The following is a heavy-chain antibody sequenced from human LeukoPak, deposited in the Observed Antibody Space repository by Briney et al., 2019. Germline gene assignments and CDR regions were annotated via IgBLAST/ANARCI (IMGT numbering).Heavy chain of an antibody. CDR2: INPNSGGT. CDR1: GYTFTGYY. J-gene: IGHJ5*02. CDR3: ARDRDGFEGRLFDP. Sequence: GASVKVSCKASGYTFTGYYMHWVRQAPGQGLEWMGWINPNSGGTNYAQKFQGRVTMTRDTSISTAYMELSRLRSDDTAVYYCARDRDGFEGRLFDPWGQGTLVTASS. V-gene: IGHV1-2*02. D-gene: IGHD3-16*01.